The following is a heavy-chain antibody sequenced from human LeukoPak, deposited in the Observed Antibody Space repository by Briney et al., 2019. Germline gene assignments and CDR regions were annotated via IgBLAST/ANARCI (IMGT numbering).Heavy chain of an antibody. CDR3: ARGRNRIMITFGGVIVSH. CDR1: GYTFTSYW. Sequence: GESLKISCKASGYTFTSYWIGWVRQMPGKGLEWMGIIYPGDSDTRYSPSFQGQVTISADKSISTAYLQWSSLKASDTAMYYCARGRNRIMITFGGVIVSHWGQGTLVTVSS. CDR2: IYPGDSDT. V-gene: IGHV5-51*01. D-gene: IGHD3-16*02. J-gene: IGHJ4*02.